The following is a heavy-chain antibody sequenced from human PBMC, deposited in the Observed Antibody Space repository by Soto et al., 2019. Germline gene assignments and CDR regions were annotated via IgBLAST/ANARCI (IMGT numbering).Heavy chain of an antibody. J-gene: IGHJ3*02. V-gene: IGHV3-7*03. D-gene: IGHD2-21*02. CDR3: ARIVGGYYLGAFDI. CDR1: GFTFSSYW. CDR2: IKQDGSEK. Sequence: PGGSLRLSCAASGFTFSSYWMSWVRQAPGKGLEWVANIKQDGSEKYYVDSVKGRFTISRDNAKNSLYLQMNSLRAEDTAVYYCARIVGGYYLGAFDIWGQGTMVTVSS.